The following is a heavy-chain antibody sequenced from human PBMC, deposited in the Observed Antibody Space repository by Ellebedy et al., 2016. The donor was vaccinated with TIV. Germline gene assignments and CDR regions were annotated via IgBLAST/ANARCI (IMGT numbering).Heavy chain of an antibody. CDR1: GHTFTAYG. V-gene: IGHV1-3*04. CDR2: INTVNGNT. J-gene: IGHJ4*02. D-gene: IGHD2-21*02. Sequence: ASVKVSCXASGHTFTAYGIHWVRQAPGQRLEWMGWINTVNGNTKYSQTFQGRVTISRDTSATTAYMELSSLMSEDTAVYYCVRARPYCGGNCFSFGNWGQGSLVTVSS. CDR3: VRARPYCGGNCFSFGN.